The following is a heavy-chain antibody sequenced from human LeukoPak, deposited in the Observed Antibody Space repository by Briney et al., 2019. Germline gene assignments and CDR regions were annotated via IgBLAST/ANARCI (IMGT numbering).Heavy chain of an antibody. Sequence: GGSLRLSCAASGFTFSSYSMNWVRQAPGKGLEWVSAISGSGGSTYYADSVKGRFTISRDNSKNTLYLQMNSLRAEDTAVYYCATRECSSSDYFDYWGQGTLVTVSS. J-gene: IGHJ4*02. CDR1: GFTFSSYS. CDR2: ISGSGGST. CDR3: ATRECSSSDYFDY. D-gene: IGHD6-6*01. V-gene: IGHV3-23*01.